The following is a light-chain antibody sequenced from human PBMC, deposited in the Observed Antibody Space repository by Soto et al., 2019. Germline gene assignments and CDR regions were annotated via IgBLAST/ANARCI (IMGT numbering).Light chain of an antibody. CDR1: ETLSSNY. V-gene: IGKV3-20*01. CDR2: GAS. J-gene: IGKJ1*01. Sequence: EIVLTQSPGTLSLSPGERATLSCRAIETLSSNYLAWHQQKPGQAPRLLIYGASSRATGIPDRFSGSGSGTDFTLTINRLEPEDFAVYYCQQYGTSSSWTFGQGTKVDIK. CDR3: QQYGTSSSWT.